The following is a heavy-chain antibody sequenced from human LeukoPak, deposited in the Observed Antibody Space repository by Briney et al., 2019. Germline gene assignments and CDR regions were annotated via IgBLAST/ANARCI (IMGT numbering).Heavy chain of an antibody. Sequence: KTSETLSLTCTVSGGSISSYYWSWIRQPPGKGLEWIGYIYYSGSTNYNPSLKSRVTISVDTSKNQFSLKLSSVTAADTAVYYCARGSTRLDAFDIWGQGTMVTVSS. CDR3: ARGSTRLDAFDI. CDR2: IYYSGST. J-gene: IGHJ3*02. CDR1: GGSISSYY. V-gene: IGHV4-59*01. D-gene: IGHD4-11*01.